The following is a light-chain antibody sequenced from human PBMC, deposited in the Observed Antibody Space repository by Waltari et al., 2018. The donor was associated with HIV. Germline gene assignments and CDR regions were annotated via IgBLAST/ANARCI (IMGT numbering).Light chain of an antibody. Sequence: EIVLTQSPATLSLSPGERATLSCRASQSVSSYLAWYQQKPGQAPRLLIYDASNRATGIPARFSGSGSGTDFTLTISSLQAEDVAVYYCQQFYRTPYTFGQGTRLEFK. CDR1: QSVSSY. J-gene: IGKJ2*01. CDR2: DAS. V-gene: IGKV3-11*01. CDR3: QQFYRTPYT.